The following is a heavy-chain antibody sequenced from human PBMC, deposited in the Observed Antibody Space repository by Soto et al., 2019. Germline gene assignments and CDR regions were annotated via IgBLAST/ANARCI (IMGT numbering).Heavy chain of an antibody. CDR2: IYWDDDK. CDR1: GFSLSTSGVG. V-gene: IGHV2-5*02. D-gene: IGHD6-19*01. CDR3: AHTVPEKWVVVFDY. J-gene: IGHJ4*02. Sequence: QITLKESGPSLVKPTQTLTLTCTFSGFSLSTSGVGVAWIRQPPGRALEWLALIYWDDDKRLSLSLKTRLTITKDPSKNQVVLTMTNMDPVDTATYCCAHTVPEKWVVVFDYWGQGALVTVSS.